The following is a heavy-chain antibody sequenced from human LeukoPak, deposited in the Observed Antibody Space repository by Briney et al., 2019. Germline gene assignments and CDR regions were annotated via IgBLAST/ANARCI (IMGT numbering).Heavy chain of an antibody. J-gene: IGHJ4*02. CDR1: GGSISSSSYY. D-gene: IGHD2-2*01. CDR2: IYYSGST. Sequence: PSETLSLTCTVSGGSISSSSYYWGWIRQPPGKGLEWIGSIYYSGSTYYNPSLKSRVTISVDTSKNQFSLKLSPVTAADTAVYYCARRLGEYQLLLPFDYWGQGTLVTVSS. V-gene: IGHV4-39*01. CDR3: ARRLGEYQLLLPFDY.